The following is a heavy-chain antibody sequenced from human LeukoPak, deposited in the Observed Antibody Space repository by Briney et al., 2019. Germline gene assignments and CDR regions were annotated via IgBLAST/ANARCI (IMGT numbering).Heavy chain of an antibody. CDR3: AKDAQRGFDHSNSLES. V-gene: IGHV3-33*06. J-gene: IGHJ5*01. Sequence: GRSLRLSCVASGFTFDHYGMHWIRQAPGKGLEWVAVIWHDGSSQYYADSVKGRFTISRDNSMNTLYLQMNSLRAEDTAVYYCAKDAQRGFDHSNSLESWGQGTLVTVSS. CDR2: IWHDGSSQ. D-gene: IGHD4-11*01. CDR1: GFTFDHYG.